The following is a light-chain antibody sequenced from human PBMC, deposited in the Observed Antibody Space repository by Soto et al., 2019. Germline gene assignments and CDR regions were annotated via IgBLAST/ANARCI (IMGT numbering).Light chain of an antibody. J-gene: IGKJ3*01. CDR3: QQYNSYLFT. CDR1: QSISSW. Sequence: DIQMTQSPSTLSASVGDRVTITCRASQSISSWLAWYQQKPGKAPKLLIYDASGLESGVPSRFSGSGSWTEFTLTIRTLQPDDFATYYCQQYNSYLFTFGPGTKVAIK. CDR2: DAS. V-gene: IGKV1-5*01.